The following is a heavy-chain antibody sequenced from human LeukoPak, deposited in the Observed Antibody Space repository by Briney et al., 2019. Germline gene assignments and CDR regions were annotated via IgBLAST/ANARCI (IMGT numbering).Heavy chain of an antibody. J-gene: IGHJ4*02. Sequence: PGGSLRLSCAASGFTVSSNYMSWVRQAPVKGLEWVSVIYSGGSTYYADSVKGRFTISRDNSKNTLYLQMNSLRAEDTAVYYCARDSASDSSGYGYFDYWGQGTLVTVSS. V-gene: IGHV3-66*01. CDR2: IYSGGST. CDR3: ARDSASDSSGYGYFDY. D-gene: IGHD3-22*01. CDR1: GFTVSSNY.